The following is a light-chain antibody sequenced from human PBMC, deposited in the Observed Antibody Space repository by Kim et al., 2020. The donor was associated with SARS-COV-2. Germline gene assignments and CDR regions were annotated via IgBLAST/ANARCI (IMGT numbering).Light chain of an antibody. CDR1: SGHSSYA. CDR2: LNSDGSH. CDR3: QTWGTGIQV. V-gene: IGLV4-69*01. Sequence: QPVLTQSPSASASLGASVKLTCTLSSGHSSYAIAWHQQQPEKGPRYLMKLNSDGSHSKGDGIPDRFSGSSPGAERYLTISSLQSEDEADYYCQTWGTGIQVFGGGTQLTVL. J-gene: IGLJ3*02.